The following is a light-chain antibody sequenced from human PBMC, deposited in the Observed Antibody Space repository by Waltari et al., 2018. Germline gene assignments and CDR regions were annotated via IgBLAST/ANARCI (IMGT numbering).Light chain of an antibody. CDR2: LAS. CDR1: QSVLMSPNNKNY. V-gene: IGKV4-1*01. CDR3: LHYYNIPRT. J-gene: IGKJ1*01. Sequence: DIVMTQSPDSLAVSLGERANINCKSSQSVLMSPNNKNYLAWYQQKPGQPPKLLIYLASIRESGVPDRFSGSGSGTDFTLTISSLQAEYVAVYYCLHYYNIPRTFGQGTKVEIK.